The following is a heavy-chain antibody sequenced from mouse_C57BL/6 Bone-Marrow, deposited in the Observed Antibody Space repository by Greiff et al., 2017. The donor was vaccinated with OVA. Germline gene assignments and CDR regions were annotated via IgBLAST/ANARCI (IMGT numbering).Heavy chain of an antibody. CDR1: GYTFTSYW. CDR3: ARWGDYYGSSSLGAY. Sequence: VKLQQPGAELVRPGTSVKLSCKASGYTFTSYWMHWVKQRPGQGLEWIGVIDPSDSYTNYNQKFKGKATLTVDTSSSTAYMQLSSLPSEDSAVYYCARWGDYYGSSSLGAYWGQGTLVTVSA. J-gene: IGHJ3*01. D-gene: IGHD1-1*01. CDR2: IDPSDSYT. V-gene: IGHV1-59*01.